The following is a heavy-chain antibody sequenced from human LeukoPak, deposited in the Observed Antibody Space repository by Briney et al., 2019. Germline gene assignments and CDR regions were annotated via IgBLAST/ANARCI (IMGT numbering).Heavy chain of an antibody. J-gene: IGHJ4*02. CDR2: ISGSGGST. Sequence: GGSVRLSCAASGFTFSSYAMRWVRQAPGKGGEGVSAISGSGGSTYYADSVKGRFTISRDNSKNRLYLEMNRLRAEATAVYYCARFLVVTRGGGFDYWGQGTLVTVSS. V-gene: IGHV3-23*01. CDR3: ARFLVVTRGGGFDY. D-gene: IGHD3-22*01. CDR1: GFTFSSYA.